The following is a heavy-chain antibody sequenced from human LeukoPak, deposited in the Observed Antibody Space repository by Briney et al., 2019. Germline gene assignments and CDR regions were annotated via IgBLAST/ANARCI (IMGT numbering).Heavy chain of an antibody. CDR2: ISSSGSTI. CDR3: ARGEMSDTAMVPDY. D-gene: IGHD5-18*01. CDR1: GFTFSSYE. J-gene: IGHJ4*02. V-gene: IGHV3-48*03. Sequence: GGSLRLSCAASGFTFSSYEMNWVRQAPGKGLEWVSYISSSGSTIYYADSVKGRFTISRDNAKNSLYLQVNSLRAEDTAVYYCARGEMSDTAMVPDYWGQGTLVTVSS.